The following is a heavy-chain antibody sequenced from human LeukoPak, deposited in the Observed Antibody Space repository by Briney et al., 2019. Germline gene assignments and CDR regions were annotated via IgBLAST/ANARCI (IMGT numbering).Heavy chain of an antibody. CDR2: ISAHNGNT. CDR3: ARDRGYSGYAEYYFDY. J-gene: IGHJ4*02. D-gene: IGHD5-12*01. Sequence: ASVKVSCKASGYTFTSYDISWVRQAPGQGLEWMGWISAHNGNTKNAQKVQGRVTMTTDTSTRTAYMELRSLRSDDTAVYHCARDRGYSGYAEYYFDYWGQGTLVTVSS. V-gene: IGHV1-18*01. CDR1: GYTFTSYD.